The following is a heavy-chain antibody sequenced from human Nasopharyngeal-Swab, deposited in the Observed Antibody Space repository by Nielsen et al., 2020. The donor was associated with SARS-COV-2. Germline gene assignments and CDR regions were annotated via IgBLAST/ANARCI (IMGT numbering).Heavy chain of an antibody. D-gene: IGHD3-10*01. CDR3: ASHLVRGFDY. CDR2: IDPSDSYT. V-gene: IGHV5-10-1*01. CDR1: GYSFNSYW. J-gene: IGHJ4*02. Sequence: GESLKISCKGSGYSFNSYWISWVRQMPGKGLEWMGRIDPSDSYTNYSPSFQGHVTISADKSISTAYLQWSSLKASDTAMYHCASHLVRGFDYWGQGTLVTVSS.